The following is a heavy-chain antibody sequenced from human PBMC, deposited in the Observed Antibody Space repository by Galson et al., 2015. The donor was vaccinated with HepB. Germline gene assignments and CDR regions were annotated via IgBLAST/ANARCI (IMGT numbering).Heavy chain of an antibody. V-gene: IGHV3-48*03. CDR2: ISSSGSTI. Sequence: SLRLSCAASGFTFSSYAIHWVRQAPGKGLEWVSYISSSGSTIYYADSVKGRFTISRDNAKNSLYLQMNSLRAEDTAVYYCARDYCGGDCSAFDYWGQGTLVTVSS. CDR1: GFTFSSYA. D-gene: IGHD2-21*02. CDR3: ARDYCGGDCSAFDY. J-gene: IGHJ4*02.